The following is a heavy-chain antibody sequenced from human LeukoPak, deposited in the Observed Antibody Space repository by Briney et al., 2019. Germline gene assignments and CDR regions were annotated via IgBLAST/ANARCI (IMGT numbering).Heavy chain of an antibody. CDR3: ARDRPSDYVWGSYRQVFDAFDI. D-gene: IGHD3-16*02. J-gene: IGHJ3*02. V-gene: IGHV3-23*01. Sequence: GGSLRLSCAASGFTFSSYAMSWVRQAPGKGLEWVSAISGSGGSPYYADSVKGRFTISRDNSKNTLYLQMNSLRAEDTAVYYCARDRPSDYVWGSYRQVFDAFDIWGQGTMVTVSS. CDR2: ISGSGGSP. CDR1: GFTFSSYA.